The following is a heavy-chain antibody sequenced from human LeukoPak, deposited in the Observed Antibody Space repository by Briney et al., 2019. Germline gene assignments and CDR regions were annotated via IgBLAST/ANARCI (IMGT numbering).Heavy chain of an antibody. Sequence: GESLKISCKGSGYSFTSYWISWVRQMPGKGLEWRGRIDPSDSYTNYSPSFQGDVSISADKTTSTAYLLWSTLKASDTAMYYCHLTVAGNYGMAVWGQGTTVTVPS. CDR3: HLTVAGNYGMAV. D-gene: IGHD6-19*01. V-gene: IGHV5-10-1*01. CDR2: IDPSDSYT. CDR1: GYSFTSYW. J-gene: IGHJ6*02.